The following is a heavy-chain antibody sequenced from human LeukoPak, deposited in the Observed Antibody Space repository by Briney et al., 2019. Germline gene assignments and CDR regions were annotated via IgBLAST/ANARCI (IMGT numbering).Heavy chain of an antibody. J-gene: IGHJ4*02. Sequence: GGTLRLSCEASGFTFSSYGLHWVRQAPGKGLEWVAFIQYDGSKKYYADSVKGRFTISRDSSKNTLYLQMNSLRPEDTAVYCCAKDPRRVRSGYYGGGVNYWGQGTRVTVS. D-gene: IGHD5-12*01. CDR2: IQYDGSKK. V-gene: IGHV3-30*02. CDR1: GFTFSSYG. CDR3: AKDPRRVRSGYYGGGVNY.